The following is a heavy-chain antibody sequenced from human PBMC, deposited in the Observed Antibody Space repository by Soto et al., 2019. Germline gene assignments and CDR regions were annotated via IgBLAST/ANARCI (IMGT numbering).Heavy chain of an antibody. CDR1: GFSFSDYY. J-gene: IGHJ5*02. Sequence: PGGSLRLSCAASGFSFSDYYMTWIRQAPGKGLEWVSHISSSSSYTNYADFVQGQFTISRDDAKNSLYLQMNSLRAEDTAVYYCARARSKYNYFDPWGQGTLVTVSS. CDR2: ISSSSSYT. V-gene: IGHV3-11*06. CDR3: ARARSKYNYFDP.